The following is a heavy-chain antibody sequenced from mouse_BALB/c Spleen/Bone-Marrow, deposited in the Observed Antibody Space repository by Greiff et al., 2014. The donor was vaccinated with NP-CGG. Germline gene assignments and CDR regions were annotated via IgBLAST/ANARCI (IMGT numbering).Heavy chain of an antibody. CDR3: ARDYDYDPAWFAH. CDR2: ISDGGSYT. J-gene: IGHJ3*01. Sequence: EVQGVESGGGLVKPGGSLKLSCAASGFTFSDYYMYWVRQTPEKRLEWAATISDGGSYTYYPDSVKGRFTISRDNAKNNLYLQMSSLKSEDTAMYYCARDYDYDPAWFAHWGQGTLVTVSA. D-gene: IGHD2-4*01. CDR1: GFTFSDYY. V-gene: IGHV5-4*02.